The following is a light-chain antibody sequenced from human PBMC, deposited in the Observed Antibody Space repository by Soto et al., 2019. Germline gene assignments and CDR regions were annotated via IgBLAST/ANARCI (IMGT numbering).Light chain of an antibody. CDR2: EVS. CDR3: QSYDSSLSGYV. J-gene: IGLJ1*01. V-gene: IGLV2-14*01. CDR1: SSDVGGYNY. Sequence: QSVLTQPASVSGSPGQSITISCTGTSSDVGGYNYVSWYQQHPGKAPKLMIYEVSNRPSGVPDRFSGSKSGTSASLAITGLQAEDEADYYCQSYDSSLSGYVFGTGTKV.